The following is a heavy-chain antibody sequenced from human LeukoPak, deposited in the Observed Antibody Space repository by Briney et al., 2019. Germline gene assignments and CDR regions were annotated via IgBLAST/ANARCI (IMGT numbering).Heavy chain of an antibody. Sequence: SVKVSCKASGGTFSSYAISWVRQAPGQGLEWMGGIIPIFGTANYAQKFQGRVTITADKSTSTAYMELSSLRSEDTAVYYCARGYCSRTSCFFDYGGKENVVSV. J-gene: IGHJ4*02. CDR3: ARGYCSRTSCFFDY. CDR1: GGTFSSYA. V-gene: IGHV1-69*06. D-gene: IGHD2-2*01. CDR2: IIPIFGTA.